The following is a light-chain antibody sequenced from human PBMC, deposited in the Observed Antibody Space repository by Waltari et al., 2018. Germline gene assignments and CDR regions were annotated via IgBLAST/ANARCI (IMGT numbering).Light chain of an antibody. CDR2: GAS. V-gene: IGKV3-15*01. J-gene: IGKJ1*01. CDR3: QQYNKWPPWT. Sequence: ETVMTQSPVTVSVSPGERATLSCRASESINTLLAWYQQKPGQPPRLLIYGASTRATGVPGRFSGSGSGTEFTLTISSLQSEDFAIYYCQQYNKWPPWTFGQGTKVEIK. CDR1: ESINTL.